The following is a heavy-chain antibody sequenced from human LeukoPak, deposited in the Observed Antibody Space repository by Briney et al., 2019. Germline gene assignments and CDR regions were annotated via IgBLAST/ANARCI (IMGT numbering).Heavy chain of an antibody. J-gene: IGHJ6*03. CDR2: ISAYNGNT. CDR1: GYTFTSYG. Sequence: GASVKVSCKASGYTFTSYGISWVRQAPGQGLEWMGWISAYNGNTNYAQKLQGRVTMTTDTSMSTAYMELRSLRSDDTAVYYCARGGLTGDQDYYYYLYMDVWGKGTTVTISS. CDR3: ARGGLTGDQDYYYYLYMDV. V-gene: IGHV1-18*01. D-gene: IGHD7-27*01.